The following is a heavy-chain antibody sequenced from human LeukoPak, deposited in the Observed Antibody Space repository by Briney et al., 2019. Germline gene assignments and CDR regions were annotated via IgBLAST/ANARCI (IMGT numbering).Heavy chain of an antibody. CDR1: GGTFSSYA. V-gene: IGHV1-69*13. D-gene: IGHD3-10*01. Sequence: SVKVSCKASGGTFSSYAISWVRQAPGQGLEWMGGIIPIFGTANYAQKFQGRVTITADESTSTAYMELSSLRSEDTAVYYCAGLWFGEETYCYYGMDVWGQGTTVTVSS. CDR2: IIPIFGTA. CDR3: AGLWFGEETYCYYGMDV. J-gene: IGHJ6*02.